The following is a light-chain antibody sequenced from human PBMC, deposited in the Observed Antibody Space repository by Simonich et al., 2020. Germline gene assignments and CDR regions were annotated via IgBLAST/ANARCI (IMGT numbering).Light chain of an antibody. V-gene: IGKV4-1*01. CDR2: WAS. J-gene: IGKJ1*01. CDR3: QQYYSTPWT. Sequence: DIVMTQSPDSLAVSLGERATINCKSSQSVLYSSNNKNYLAWYQQKPVQPPKLLIYWASTRESGVPGRFSGSGSGTDFTLTISSLQAEDVAVYYCQQYYSTPWTFGQGTKVEIK. CDR1: QSVLYSSNNKNY.